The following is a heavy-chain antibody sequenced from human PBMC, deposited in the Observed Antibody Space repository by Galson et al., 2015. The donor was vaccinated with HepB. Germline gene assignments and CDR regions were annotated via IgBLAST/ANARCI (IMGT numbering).Heavy chain of an antibody. CDR1: GYMFNSYG. CDR2: ISGYNGNT. V-gene: IGHV1-18*01. D-gene: IGHD3-10*01. CDR3: ARGGQTYFFGSGSPDNNWFDP. Sequence: SVKVSCKASGYMFNSYGICWVRQAPGQGLEWMGWISGYNGNTKYAQNFQGRVTLTTDTSTSTAYMELRSLKSDDTAVYYCARGGQTYFFGSGSPDNNWFDPWGQGTLVTVSS. J-gene: IGHJ5*02.